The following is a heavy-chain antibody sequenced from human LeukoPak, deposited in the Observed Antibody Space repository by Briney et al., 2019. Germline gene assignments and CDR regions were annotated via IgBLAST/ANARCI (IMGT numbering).Heavy chain of an antibody. CDR2: IYYSGST. V-gene: IGHV4-39*07. CDR3: AKGAASALVDWFDP. J-gene: IGHJ5*02. CDR1: GGSISSSSYY. D-gene: IGHD6-25*01. Sequence: SETLSLTCTVSGGSISSSSYYWGWIRQPPGKGLEWIGSIYYSGSTYYNPSLKSRVTISVNTSKNQFSLKLSSVTAADTAVYYCAKGAASALVDWFDPWGQGTLVTVSS.